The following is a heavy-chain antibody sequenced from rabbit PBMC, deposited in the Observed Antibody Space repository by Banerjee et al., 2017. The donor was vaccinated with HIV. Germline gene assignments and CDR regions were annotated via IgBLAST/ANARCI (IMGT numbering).Heavy chain of an antibody. D-gene: IGHD4-1*01. Sequence: QSLEESGGDLVKPGASLTLSCTDSGFSFSNKAVMCWVRQAPGKGLEWIACINAVTGKAVYASWAKGRFTFSKTSSTTVTLQMTRLTAADTATYFCARDLDDVAGWNFGWWGPGTLVTVS. CDR1: GFSFSNKAV. J-gene: IGHJ4*01. CDR3: ARDLDDVAGWNFGW. V-gene: IGHV1S40*01. CDR2: INAVTGKA.